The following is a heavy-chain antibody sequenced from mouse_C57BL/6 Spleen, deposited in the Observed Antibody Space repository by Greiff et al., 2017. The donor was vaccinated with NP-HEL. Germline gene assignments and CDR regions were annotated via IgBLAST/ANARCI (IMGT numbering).Heavy chain of an antibody. D-gene: IGHD2-5*01. J-gene: IGHJ1*03. CDR3: ARSGYSNYNWYFDV. CDR2: IDPSDSYT. V-gene: IGHV1-69*01. Sequence: VQLHQPGAELVMPGASVKLSCKASGYTFTSYWMHWVKQRPGQGLEWIGEIDPSDSYTNYNQKFKGKSTLTVDKSSSTAYMQLSSLTSEDSAVYYCARSGYSNYNWYFDVWGTGTTVTVSS. CDR1: GYTFTSYW.